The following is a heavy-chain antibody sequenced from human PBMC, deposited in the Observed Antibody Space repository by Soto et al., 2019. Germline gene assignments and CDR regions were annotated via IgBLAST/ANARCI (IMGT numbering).Heavy chain of an antibody. CDR3: ARFTRLEYTIKWSGDY. D-gene: IGHD2-15*01. CDR1: GYNFAGSW. CDR2: IYPEDSDI. J-gene: IGHJ4*02. V-gene: IGHV5-51*01. Sequence: PGESLKISCKGSGYNFAGSWIGWVRQMPGKGLEWMGVIYPEDSDIRYSPSFQGQVTISADKSISTAFLQWSSLRASDTAMYYCARFTRLEYTIKWSGDYWGQGTLVTVSS.